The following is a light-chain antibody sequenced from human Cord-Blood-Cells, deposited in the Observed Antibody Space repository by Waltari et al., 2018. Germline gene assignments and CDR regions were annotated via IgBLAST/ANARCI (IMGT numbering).Light chain of an antibody. CDR3: QQYGSSPPIT. CDR2: DAS. CDR1: QSVSSSY. V-gene: IGKV3D-20*01. Sequence: EIVLTQSPATLSLSPGERATLPCGASQSVSSSYLAWYQQKPGLAPRLLIYDASSRATGIPDRFSGSGSVTDFTLTISRLEPEDFAVYYCQQYGSSPPITFGQGTRLEIK. J-gene: IGKJ5*01.